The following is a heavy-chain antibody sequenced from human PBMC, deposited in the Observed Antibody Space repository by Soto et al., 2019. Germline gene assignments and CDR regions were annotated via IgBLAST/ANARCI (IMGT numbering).Heavy chain of an antibody. J-gene: IGHJ4*02. CDR3: VTDLNWQGH. V-gene: IGHV3-7*01. Sequence: GGSLRLSCVVSGFSFSSVWMTWVRQAPGKGLECVANIKYEGSEEYYVDSVKGRFTISRDNAKNSLYLQMNSLRDEDSAVYYCVTDLNWQGHWGQGT. CDR1: GFSFSSVW. CDR2: IKYEGSEE.